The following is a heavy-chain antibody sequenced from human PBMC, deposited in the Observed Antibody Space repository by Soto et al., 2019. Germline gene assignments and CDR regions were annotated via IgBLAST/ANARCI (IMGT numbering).Heavy chain of an antibody. CDR3: ALRLLPNYYYGMDV. V-gene: IGHV1-2*04. CDR2: INPNSGGT. Sequence: ASVKVSCKASGYTFTGYYMHWVRQAPGQGLEWMGWINPNSGGTNYAQKFQGWVTMTRDTSISTAYMELNSLRAEDTAVYYCALRLLPNYYYGMDVWGQGTTVTVSS. CDR1: GYTFTGYY. D-gene: IGHD2-15*01. J-gene: IGHJ6*02.